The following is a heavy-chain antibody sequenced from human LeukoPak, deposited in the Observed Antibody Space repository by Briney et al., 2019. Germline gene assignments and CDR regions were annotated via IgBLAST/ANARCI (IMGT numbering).Heavy chain of an antibody. V-gene: IGHV4-39*01. CDR3: ARHGSGGWEYYFDY. Sequence: SETLSLTCSVSGGSISSGSYYWGWIRQPPGKGLEWIGSIYYSGSTYYNPSLESRVTISVDTSKNQFSLKLSSVTAADTAVYYCARHGSGGWEYYFDYWGQGTLVTVSS. D-gene: IGHD1-26*01. CDR2: IYYSGST. J-gene: IGHJ4*02. CDR1: GGSISSGSYY.